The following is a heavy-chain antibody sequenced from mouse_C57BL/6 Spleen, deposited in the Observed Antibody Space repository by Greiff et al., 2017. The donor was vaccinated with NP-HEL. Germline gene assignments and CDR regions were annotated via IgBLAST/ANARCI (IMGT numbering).Heavy chain of an antibody. Sequence: EVQLQQSGPELVKPGASVKISCKASGYTFTDYYMNWVKQSHGKSLEWIGDINPNNGGTSYNQKFKGKATLTVDKSSSTAYMELRSLTSEDSAVYYCARSKWLPWYFDVWGTGTTVTVSS. D-gene: IGHD2-2*01. CDR3: ARSKWLPWYFDV. CDR1: GYTFTDYY. V-gene: IGHV1-26*01. CDR2: INPNNGGT. J-gene: IGHJ1*03.